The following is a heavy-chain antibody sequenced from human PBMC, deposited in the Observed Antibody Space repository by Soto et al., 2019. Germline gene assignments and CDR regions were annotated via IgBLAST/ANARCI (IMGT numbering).Heavy chain of an antibody. V-gene: IGHV3-23*01. CDR3: AKDNGGNLYYFDY. J-gene: IGHJ4*02. CDR2: ISGSGGST. Sequence: HPGGSLRLSCAASGFTFSSYAMSWVRQAPGKGLEWVSAISGSGGSTYYADSVKGRFTISRDNSKNTLYLQMNSLRAEDTAVYYCAKDNGGNLYYFDYWGQGTLVTVSS. CDR1: GFTFSSYA. D-gene: IGHD2-15*01.